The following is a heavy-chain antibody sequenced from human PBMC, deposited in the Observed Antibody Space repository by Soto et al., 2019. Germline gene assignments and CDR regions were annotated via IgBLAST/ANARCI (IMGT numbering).Heavy chain of an antibody. Sequence: PGGSLRLSCSASGFAFSTYAMHWVRQAPGKGLEYVSAITNNGGATYYADSVKGRFTISRDNSKNTLYLEMSSLRDEDTAVYYCAARYCRGNGCYAPFDYWAQGTLVTVSS. V-gene: IGHV3-64D*06. CDR2: ITNNGGAT. CDR1: GFAFSTYA. J-gene: IGHJ4*02. CDR3: AARYCRGNGCYAPFDY. D-gene: IGHD2-15*01.